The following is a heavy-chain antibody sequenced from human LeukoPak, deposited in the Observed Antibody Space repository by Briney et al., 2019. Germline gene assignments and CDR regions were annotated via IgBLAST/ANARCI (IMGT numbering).Heavy chain of an antibody. CDR2: IYYSGST. J-gene: IGHJ4*02. CDR3: ARGSQWLADYFDY. CDR1: GFTFSSYS. Sequence: GSLRLSCAASGFTFSSYSMNWVRQAPGKGLEWIGSIYYSGSTYYNPSLKSRVTISVDTSKNQFSLKLSSVTAADTAVYYCARGSQWLADYFDYWGQGTLVTVSS. V-gene: IGHV4-39*07. D-gene: IGHD6-19*01.